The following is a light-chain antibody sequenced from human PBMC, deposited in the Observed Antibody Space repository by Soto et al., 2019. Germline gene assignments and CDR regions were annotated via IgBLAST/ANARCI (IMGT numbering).Light chain of an antibody. CDR2: HAS. Sequence: IQMTQSPSTLSASVVDRVTITCRASQNIDRWVAWYQQKSGKAPKILIYHASSLETGVPSRFSGSGSGTEFTLTISSVQPDDFASYYCQHYNSYGTFGQGTKVDIK. V-gene: IGKV1-5*01. J-gene: IGKJ1*01. CDR1: QNIDRW. CDR3: QHYNSYGT.